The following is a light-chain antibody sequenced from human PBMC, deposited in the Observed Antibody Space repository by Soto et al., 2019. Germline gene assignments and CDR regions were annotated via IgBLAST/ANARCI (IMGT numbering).Light chain of an antibody. V-gene: IGKV3-20*01. CDR1: QSVGSNY. J-gene: IGKJ2*01. CDR2: GAS. Sequence: EIVLTQSPGTLSLSPGERATLSCRASQSVGSNYLVWYQQKPGQALRLLIYGASSRATGIPDRFSGSGSGTDFALTISRLEPEDFAVYYCQQYSGSSSTFGQGNKLEIK. CDR3: QQYSGSSST.